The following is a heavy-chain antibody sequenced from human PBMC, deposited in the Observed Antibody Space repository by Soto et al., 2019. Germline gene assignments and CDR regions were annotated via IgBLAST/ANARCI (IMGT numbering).Heavy chain of an antibody. D-gene: IGHD3-3*01. CDR3: AREGRYYDFWSGYYSGAWFDP. J-gene: IGHJ5*02. V-gene: IGHV4-59*01. CDR1: GGSISSYY. CDR2: IYYSGST. Sequence: PSETLSLTCTVSGGSISSYYWSWIRQPPGKGLEWIGYIYYSGSTNYNPSLKSRVTISVDTSKNQFSLKLSSVTAADTAVYYCAREGRYYDFWSGYYSGAWFDPWG.